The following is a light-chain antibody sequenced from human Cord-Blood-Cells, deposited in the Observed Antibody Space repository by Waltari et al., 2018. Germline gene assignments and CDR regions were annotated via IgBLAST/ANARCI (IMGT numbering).Light chain of an antibody. J-gene: IGKJ3*01. CDR2: GGS. Sequence: IVMTQSSATLSVSLGVRATLAGRARPGVSGNLAWNQQKPGQAPRLLIYGGSTRATGIPARFRGSGYGTEFTLTISSLQSEDFAVYYCQQYNNWPVTCGHGTKVDI. V-gene: IGKV3-15*01. CDR3: QQYNNWPVT. CDR1: PGVSGN.